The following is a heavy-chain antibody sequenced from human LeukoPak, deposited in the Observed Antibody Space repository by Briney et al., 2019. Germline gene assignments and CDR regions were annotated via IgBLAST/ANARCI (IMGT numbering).Heavy chain of an antibody. D-gene: IGHD3-3*02. CDR1: GYTFTDYH. J-gene: IGHJ4*02. CDR2: INPYSGDT. CDR3: ASISHVWSGYYTVHFDN. V-gene: IGHV1-2*02. Sequence: ASVKVSCKASGYTFTDYHIHWVRQAPGQGLEWMGWINPYSGDTNFAQEFQGRVTMTRDTSISTAYMELSGLRSDDTAVYFCASISHVWSGYYTVHFDNWGQGTLVTVSS.